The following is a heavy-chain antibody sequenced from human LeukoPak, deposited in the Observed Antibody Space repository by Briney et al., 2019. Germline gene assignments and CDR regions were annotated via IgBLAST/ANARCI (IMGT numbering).Heavy chain of an antibody. D-gene: IGHD3-16*01. J-gene: IGHJ4*02. V-gene: IGHV4-38-2*02. Sequence: SETLSLTCTVSGYSISSGYYWGWIRQPPGKGLQGIGSIYQSGSTYYNPSLKRRVTISVDTSKNQFSLKLRSVTAADTAVYYCARGKSRGGHIDNWGQGTLVTVSS. CDR1: GYSISSGYY. CDR2: IYQSGST. CDR3: ARGKSRGGHIDN.